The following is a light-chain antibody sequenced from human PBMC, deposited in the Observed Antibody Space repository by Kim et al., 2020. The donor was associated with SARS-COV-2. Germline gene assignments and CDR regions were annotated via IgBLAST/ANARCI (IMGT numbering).Light chain of an antibody. CDR2: DAP. CDR3: QQYNDWRS. Sequence: SGPPEESPPPAGRARQSDTNYFARYQQTPGHAPTLLIYDAPATATADPARFSGSRSGTEFTLTISSLQYGDFSIYFCQQYNDWRSFGQGTKVDIK. V-gene: IGKV3-15*01. J-gene: IGKJ1*01. CDR1: QSDTNY.